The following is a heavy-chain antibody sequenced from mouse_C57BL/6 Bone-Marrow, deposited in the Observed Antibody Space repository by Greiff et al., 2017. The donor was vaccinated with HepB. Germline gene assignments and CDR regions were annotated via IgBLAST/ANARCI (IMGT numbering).Heavy chain of an antibody. D-gene: IGHD3-1*01. CDR3: ARNGLGGGDY. CDR2: ISSGSSTI. V-gene: IGHV5-17*01. CDR1: GFTFSDYG. J-gene: IGHJ2*01. Sequence: DVMLVESGGGLVKPGGSLKLSCAASGFTFSDYGMHWVRQAPEKGLEWVAYISSGSSTIYYADTVKGRFTISRDNAKNTLFLQMTSLRSEDTAMYYCARNGLGGGDYWGQGTTLTVSS.